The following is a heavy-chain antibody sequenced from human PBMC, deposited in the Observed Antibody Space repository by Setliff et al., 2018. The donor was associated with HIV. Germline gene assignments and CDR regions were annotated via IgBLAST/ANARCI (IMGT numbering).Heavy chain of an antibody. CDR3: AKELGGSGSCDY. V-gene: IGHV3-66*02. D-gene: IGHD3-10*01. Sequence: SLRLSCAASGFTVSSNYMTWVRQAPGKGLEWVAIIYSDDTTYYANSVKGRFTISRDNSKNTVHLQMNSLRVEDTAVYYCAKELGGSGSCDYWGRGTLVTVSS. J-gene: IGHJ4*02. CDR2: IYSDDTT. CDR1: GFTVSSNY.